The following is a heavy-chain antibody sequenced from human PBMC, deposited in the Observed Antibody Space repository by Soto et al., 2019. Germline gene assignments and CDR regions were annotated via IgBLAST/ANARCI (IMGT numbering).Heavy chain of an antibody. V-gene: IGHV5-51*01. CDR1: GYSFTSYW. Sequence: GESLKISCQGSGYSFTSYWIGWVRQMPGKGLEWIGIIYPGDSDTRYSPSFQGQVTISAGKSISTAYLQWSSLKASDTAMYYCARLLAGLEWNNWFDPWGQGTLVTVSS. J-gene: IGHJ5*02. CDR3: ARLLAGLEWNNWFDP. D-gene: IGHD3-3*01. CDR2: IYPGDSDT.